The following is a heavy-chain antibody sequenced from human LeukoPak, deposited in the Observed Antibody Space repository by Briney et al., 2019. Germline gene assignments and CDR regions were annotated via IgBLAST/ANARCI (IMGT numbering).Heavy chain of an antibody. CDR1: GFSFSTCA. J-gene: IGHJ1*01. CDR2: ISDSGGFT. V-gene: IGHV3-23*01. Sequence: GGSLRLSCAASGFSFSTCAINWVRQAPGKGLEWVSVISDSGGFTFYADSVKGRFTISRDNSMNTLYLQMNSLRADDTAVYYCVRDSGSSYGYYFLHWGQGTLVTVSS. D-gene: IGHD1-26*01. CDR3: VRDSGSSYGYYFLH.